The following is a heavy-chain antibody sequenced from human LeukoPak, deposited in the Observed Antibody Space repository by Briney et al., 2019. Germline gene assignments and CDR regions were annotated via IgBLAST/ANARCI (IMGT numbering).Heavy chain of an antibody. D-gene: IGHD2-2*01. J-gene: IGHJ4*02. V-gene: IGHV4-34*01. CDR3: ARGVGRLRYCSSTSCPHDY. Sequence: SETLSLTCAVYGGSFRGYYWSWIRQPPGKGLEWIGEINHSGSTNYNPSLKSRVTISVDTSKNQFSLKLSSVTAADTAVYYCARGVGRLRYCSSTSCPHDYWGQGTLVTVSS. CDR1: GGSFRGYY. CDR2: INHSGST.